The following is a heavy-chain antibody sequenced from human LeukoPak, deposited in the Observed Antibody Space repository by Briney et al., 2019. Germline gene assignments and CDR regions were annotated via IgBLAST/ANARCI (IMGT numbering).Heavy chain of an antibody. CDR1: GYTFTSYG. V-gene: IGHV1-18*01. D-gene: IGHD1-1*01. CDR2: ISAYNGNK. CDR3: ARVPPWTLPRYYYYMDV. Sequence: ASETVSRKASGYTFTSYGISWVRQAPGQGLEGVGWISAYNGNKSYAQQLQGRVTMTTDTSTSTAYMVLRSLRSDDTAVYYCARVPPWTLPRYYYYMDVWGKGTTVTISS. J-gene: IGHJ6*03.